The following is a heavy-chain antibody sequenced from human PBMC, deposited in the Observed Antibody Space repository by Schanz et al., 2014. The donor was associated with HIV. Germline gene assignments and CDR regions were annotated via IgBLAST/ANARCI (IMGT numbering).Heavy chain of an antibody. CDR1: GYTFTSYG. J-gene: IGHJ5*02. CDR3: TRGEDWPGGASDH. V-gene: IGHV1-69*01. D-gene: IGHD1-26*01. CDR2: IVPIFGTT. Sequence: QVQLVQSGAEVKKPGASVKVSCKASGYTFTSYGINWVRQAPGQGLEWMGGIVPIFGTTNYAQRFQGRVSITADESTSTAYMELSGLRSEDTAVYYCTRGEDWPGGASDHWGQGTLVIVS.